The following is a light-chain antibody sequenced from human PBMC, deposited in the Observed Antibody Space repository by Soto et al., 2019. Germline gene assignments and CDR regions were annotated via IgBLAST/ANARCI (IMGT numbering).Light chain of an antibody. CDR3: QQYSNWPRK. J-gene: IGKJ1*01. CDR1: QSVSDY. CDR2: TAS. V-gene: IGKV3-15*01. Sequence: EIVMTQSPATLSASPGERATLSCRASQSVSDYLAWYQQTPGQPPRLLIYTASTRATGITARFSGSGSGTEFTLTISSLQSEDFAVYDCQQYSNWPRKFGQGTSVEIK.